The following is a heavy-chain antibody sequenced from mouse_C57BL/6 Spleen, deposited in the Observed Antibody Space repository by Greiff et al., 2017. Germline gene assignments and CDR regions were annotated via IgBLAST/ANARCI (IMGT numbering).Heavy chain of an antibody. CDR2: INPNNGGT. CDR1: GYTFTDYY. CDR3: ARSDSSGFAY. J-gene: IGHJ3*01. D-gene: IGHD3-2*02. Sequence: EVMLQQSGPELVKPGASVKISCKASGYTFTDYYMNWVKQSHGKSLEWIGDINPNNGGTSYNQKFKGKATLTVDKSSSTAYMELRSLTSEDSAVYYCARSDSSGFAYWGQGTLVTVSA. V-gene: IGHV1-26*01.